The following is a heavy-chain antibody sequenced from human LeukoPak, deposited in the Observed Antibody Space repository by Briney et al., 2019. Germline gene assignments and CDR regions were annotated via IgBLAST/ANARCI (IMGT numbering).Heavy chain of an antibody. CDR3: AKDPGVPRHRKQRLAAQIDY. Sequence: PGGSLRLSCAASGFTFSSYAMSWVRQAPGKGLEWVSAISGSGGSTYYADSVKGRFTISRDNSKNTLYLQMNSLRAEDTAVYYCAKDPGVPRHRKQRLAAQIDYWGQGTLVTVSS. CDR1: GFTFSSYA. D-gene: IGHD6-25*01. J-gene: IGHJ4*02. V-gene: IGHV3-23*01. CDR2: ISGSGGST.